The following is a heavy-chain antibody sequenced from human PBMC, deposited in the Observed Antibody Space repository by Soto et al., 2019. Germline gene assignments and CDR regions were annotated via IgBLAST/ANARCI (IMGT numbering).Heavy chain of an antibody. D-gene: IGHD2-2*01. Sequence: GASVKVSCKASGYTFTSYYMHWVRQAPGQGLEWMGIINPSGGSTSYAQKFQGRVTMTRDTSTSTVYMELSSLRSEDTSVYYCAIRGYCSSTSCYGAFDIWGQGTMVTVSS. V-gene: IGHV1-46*01. CDR2: INPSGGST. CDR1: GYTFTSYY. CDR3: AIRGYCSSTSCYGAFDI. J-gene: IGHJ3*02.